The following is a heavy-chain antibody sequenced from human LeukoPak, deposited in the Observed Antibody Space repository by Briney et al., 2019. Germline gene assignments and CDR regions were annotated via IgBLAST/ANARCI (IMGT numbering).Heavy chain of an antibody. CDR2: MNPNSGNT. CDR3: ARAGGSGSLPLFLRYGMDV. CDR1: GYTFTSYD. J-gene: IGHJ6*02. V-gene: IGHV1-8*01. Sequence: ASVKVSCKASGYTFTSYDIKWVRQATGQGLEWMGWMNPNSGNTGYAQKFQGRVTMTRNTSISTAYMELSSLRSEDTAVYYCARAGGSGSLPLFLRYGMDVWGQGTTVTVSS. D-gene: IGHD3-10*01.